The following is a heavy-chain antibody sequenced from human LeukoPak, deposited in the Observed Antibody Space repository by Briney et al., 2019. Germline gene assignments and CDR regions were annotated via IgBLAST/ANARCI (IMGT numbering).Heavy chain of an antibody. V-gene: IGHV4-59*01. CDR3: ARPPSYTAYDAFDI. J-gene: IGHJ3*02. D-gene: IGHD5-18*01. CDR2: IYYSGST. Sequence: SETLSLTCTVSGGSISSYYWSWIRQPPGKGLEWIGYIYYSGSTNYNPSLTSRVTISVDTSKNQFSLKLSSVTAADTAVYYCARPPSYTAYDAFDIWGQGTMVTVSS. CDR1: GGSISSYY.